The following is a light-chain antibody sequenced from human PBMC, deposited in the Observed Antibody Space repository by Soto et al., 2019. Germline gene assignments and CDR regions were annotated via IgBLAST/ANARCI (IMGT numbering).Light chain of an antibody. CDR1: QSISSY. J-gene: IGKJ2*01. CDR2: AAS. V-gene: IGKV1-39*01. Sequence: DLQMTQSPSSLSASVGDRVTITCRASQSISSYLNWYQQKPGKAPKLLIYAASSLQSGVPSRFSGSGSGTDFTVTISSLLPEDFATYYCQQSYSTPMYTFGQGTKLEIK. CDR3: QQSYSTPMYT.